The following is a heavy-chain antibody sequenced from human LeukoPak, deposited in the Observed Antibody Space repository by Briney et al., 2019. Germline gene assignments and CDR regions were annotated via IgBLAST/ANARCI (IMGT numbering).Heavy chain of an antibody. CDR1: GYSFTSYG. J-gene: IGHJ4*02. D-gene: IGHD2-21*01. Sequence: ASVKVSCKASGYSFTSYGISWVRQAPGQGLEWMGWISAYNGNTNYAQRLQGRVTMTTDTSTSTAYMELRSLTSDDTAVYYCARVPSCGPFDYWGQGTLVTVSS. CDR3: ARVPSCGPFDY. CDR2: ISAYNGNT. V-gene: IGHV1-18*01.